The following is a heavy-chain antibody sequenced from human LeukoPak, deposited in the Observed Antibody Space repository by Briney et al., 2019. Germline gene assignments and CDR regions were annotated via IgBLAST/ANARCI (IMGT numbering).Heavy chain of an antibody. CDR3: ARHKRYIAAAGKYFDY. CDR2: IYYSGST. D-gene: IGHD6-13*01. J-gene: IGHJ4*02. Sequence: SETLSLTCTVSGGSISSYYWSWIRQPPGKGLEWIGYIYYSGSTNYNPSLKSRVTISVDTSKNQFSLKLSSVTAADTAVYYCARHKRYIAAAGKYFDYWGQGTLVTVSS. CDR1: GGSISSYY. V-gene: IGHV4-59*08.